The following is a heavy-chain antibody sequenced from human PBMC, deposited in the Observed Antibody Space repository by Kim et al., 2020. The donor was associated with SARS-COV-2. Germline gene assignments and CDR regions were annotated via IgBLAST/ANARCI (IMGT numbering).Heavy chain of an antibody. CDR3: VRGFDY. J-gene: IGHJ4*02. CDR2: YYNGST. V-gene: IGHV4-59*09. Sequence: YYNGSTNYNPSLKSRVPISVDTSKNQFSLKLSSVTAADTAVYYCVRGFDYWGQGTLVTVSS.